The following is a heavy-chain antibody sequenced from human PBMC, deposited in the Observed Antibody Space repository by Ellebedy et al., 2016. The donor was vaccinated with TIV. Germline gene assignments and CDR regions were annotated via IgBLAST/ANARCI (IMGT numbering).Heavy chain of an antibody. Sequence: MPGGSLRLSCTVSGGSISSNYWDRIRQPPGKGLEWIGYIYNSVITNYNPSLTSPVTMSVDTSKRQLSLKLRSVTAADTAVYYSARRYSGSSYHYFDYWGQGTFVIVSS. V-gene: IGHV4-59*08. J-gene: IGHJ4*02. CDR1: GGSISSNY. D-gene: IGHD1-26*01. CDR2: IYNSVIT. CDR3: ARRYSGSSYHYFDY.